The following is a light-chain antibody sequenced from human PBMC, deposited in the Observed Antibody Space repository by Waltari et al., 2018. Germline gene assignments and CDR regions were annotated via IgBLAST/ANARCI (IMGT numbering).Light chain of an antibody. CDR1: NVGSKS. Sequence: SYVLTQPPSASVAPGKTARISCGGNNVGSKSVHWYQQKPGQAPLLVVYDDSARPSGIPDRFSASNYGNTATLTISRVEHGDEADYYCQVWDTSSDRVVFGGGTKLTVL. V-gene: IGLV3-21*03. CDR2: DDS. CDR3: QVWDTSSDRVV. J-gene: IGLJ2*01.